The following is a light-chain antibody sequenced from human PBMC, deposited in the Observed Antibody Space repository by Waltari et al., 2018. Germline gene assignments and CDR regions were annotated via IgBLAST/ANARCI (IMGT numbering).Light chain of an antibody. CDR2: DTS. CDR3: QQYNNWPPMT. V-gene: IGKV3-15*01. CDR1: QSVNNK. J-gene: IGKJ5*01. Sequence: ETVMSQSPATLSVSPGERVILSCRAGQSVNNKLAWYQQKPGQAPRLLIYDTSIRITGVPARFSGSGAGTECTLTISSLQSEDFAIYFCQQYNNWPPMTFGQGTRLE.